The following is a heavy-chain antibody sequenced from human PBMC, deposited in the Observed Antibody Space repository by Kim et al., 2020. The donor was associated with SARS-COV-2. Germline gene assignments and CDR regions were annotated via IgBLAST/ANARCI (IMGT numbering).Heavy chain of an antibody. CDR1: GVSISSSSC. Sequence: SETLSLTCVVSGVSISSSSCWSWVRQPPGKGLEWIGEVDHSGTTTYSVSLKSRVTISVDKSMNQLSLRLNSVSAADTAVYYCARGVSSAWTLRAWFDPWGQGILVTVSP. D-gene: IGHD3-22*01. CDR2: VDHSGTT. V-gene: IGHV4-4*02. CDR3: ARGVSSAWTLRAWFDP. J-gene: IGHJ5*02.